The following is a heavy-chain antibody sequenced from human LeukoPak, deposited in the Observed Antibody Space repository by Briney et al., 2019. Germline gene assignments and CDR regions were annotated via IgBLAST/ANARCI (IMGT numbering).Heavy chain of an antibody. V-gene: IGHV3-23*01. J-gene: IGHJ4*02. CDR3: SYDTTGPEDF. CDR2: ISGSGGGT. Sequence: GGSLRLSCAASGFTFSSYAMSWVRQAPGKGLEWVSAISGSGGGTYYADSVKGRFTISRDNTKNTLYLHMSSLGGEDTGIYYCSYDTTGPEDFWGQGTLVTVSS. CDR1: GFTFSSYA. D-gene: IGHD1-1*01.